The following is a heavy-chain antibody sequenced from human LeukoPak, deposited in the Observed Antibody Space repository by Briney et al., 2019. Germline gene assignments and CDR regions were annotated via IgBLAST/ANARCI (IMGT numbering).Heavy chain of an antibody. V-gene: IGHV4-61*02. Sequence: SETPSLTCTVSGGSISSGSYYWSWIRQPAGRGLEWIGRIYTSGSTNYNPSLKSRVTISVDTSKNQFSLRLRSVTAADTAMYFCARQLGVGGYFDRWGHGILVTVSS. D-gene: IGHD1-1*01. J-gene: IGHJ4*01. CDR1: GGSISSGSYY. CDR2: IYTSGST. CDR3: ARQLGVGGYFDR.